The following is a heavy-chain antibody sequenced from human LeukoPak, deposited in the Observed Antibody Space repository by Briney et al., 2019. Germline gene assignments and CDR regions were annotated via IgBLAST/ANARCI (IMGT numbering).Heavy chain of an antibody. V-gene: IGHV1-69*06. CDR3: ARGYYGGYGAADAFDI. Sequence: ASVKVSCKASGGTFSSYAISWVRQAPGQGLEWMGGIIPIFGTANYAQKFQGRVTITADKSTSTAYMELSSLRSEDTAVYYCARGYYGGYGAADAFDIWGQGTMVTVSS. J-gene: IGHJ3*02. CDR1: GGTFSSYA. CDR2: IIPIFGTA. D-gene: IGHD4-17*01.